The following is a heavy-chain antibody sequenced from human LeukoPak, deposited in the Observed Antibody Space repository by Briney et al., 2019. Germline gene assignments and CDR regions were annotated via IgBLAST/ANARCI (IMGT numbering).Heavy chain of an antibody. D-gene: IGHD6-6*01. CDR1: GGSISSSSYY. Sequence: PSETLSLTCTVSGGSISSSSYYWGWIRQPPGKGLEWIGSIYYSGSTYYNPSLKSRVTISVDTSKNQFSLKLSSVTAADTAVYYCARGRGAARLKRDFDYWGQGTLVTVSS. CDR3: ARGRGAARLKRDFDY. V-gene: IGHV4-39*01. J-gene: IGHJ4*02. CDR2: IYYSGST.